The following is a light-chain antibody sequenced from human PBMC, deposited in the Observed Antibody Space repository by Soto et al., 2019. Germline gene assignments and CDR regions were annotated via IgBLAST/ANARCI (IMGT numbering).Light chain of an antibody. CDR3: QQYNSYSRT. V-gene: IGKV1-5*01. Sequence: DIQMTQSPSTLSASVGDRVTITCRASQSISSWLAWYQQKPGKAPKLLIYDASSLESGVPSRFSGSGSGTVFTLTISSLQPDDFATYYCQQYNSYSRTFGQGTKVDI. J-gene: IGKJ1*01. CDR1: QSISSW. CDR2: DAS.